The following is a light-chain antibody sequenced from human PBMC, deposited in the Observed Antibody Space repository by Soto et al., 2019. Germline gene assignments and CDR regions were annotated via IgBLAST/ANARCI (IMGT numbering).Light chain of an antibody. J-gene: IGKJ2*01. V-gene: IGKV1-39*01. CDR2: AAS. CDR3: QQAYITPYT. CDR1: QGINTY. Sequence: DIQVPQSPASLAASVGDRVTITCRTSQGINTYLNWYQHKSGDAPRLLIAASDLESGVPSRFSASGSGAEFTLTITSLRPEDFATYYCQQAYITPYTFGQGTKLEI.